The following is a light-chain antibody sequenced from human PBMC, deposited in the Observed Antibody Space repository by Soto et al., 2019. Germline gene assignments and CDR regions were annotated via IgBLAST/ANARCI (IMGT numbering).Light chain of an antibody. Sequence: DIQMTQSPSSVSASLGDRVTITFRAISGVNRWLAWYQQKPGKAPKVLISVVSSLQSGVPSRFSGSGGSDTDFTLTITSLQPEDSATYYCQQGNSFPLTFGGGTKVDIK. CDR3: QQGNSFPLT. CDR2: VVS. CDR1: SGVNRW. V-gene: IGKV1-12*01. J-gene: IGKJ4*01.